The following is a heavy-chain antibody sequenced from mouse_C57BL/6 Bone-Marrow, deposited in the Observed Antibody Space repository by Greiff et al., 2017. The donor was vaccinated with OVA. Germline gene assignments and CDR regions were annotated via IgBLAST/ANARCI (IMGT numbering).Heavy chain of an antibody. CDR2: IHPNSGST. V-gene: IGHV1-64*01. CDR3: ARSGTSCYIWCFDV. D-gene: IGHD1-3*01. Sequence: VQLQQSGAELVKPGASVKLSCKASGYTFTSYWMHWVKQRPGQGLEWIGMIHPNSGSTNYNEKFKSKATLTVDKSSSTAYMQLSSLTSEDSAVYYCARSGTSCYIWCFDVWGTGTTVTVSS. J-gene: IGHJ1*03. CDR1: GYTFTSYW.